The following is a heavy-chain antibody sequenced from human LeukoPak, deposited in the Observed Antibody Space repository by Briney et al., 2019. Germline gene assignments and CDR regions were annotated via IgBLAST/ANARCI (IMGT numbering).Heavy chain of an antibody. V-gene: IGHV1-69*01. CDR1: GGTFSSYA. J-gene: IGHJ5*02. CDR3: ARTFTSGYSYGYNWFDP. D-gene: IGHD5-18*01. CDR2: IIPIFGTA. Sequence: SVKVSCKASGGTFSSYAISWVRQAPGQGLEWMGGIIPIFGTANYAQKFQGRVTITADESTSTAYMELSSLRSEDTAVYYCARTFTSGYSYGYNWFDPWGQRTLVTVSS.